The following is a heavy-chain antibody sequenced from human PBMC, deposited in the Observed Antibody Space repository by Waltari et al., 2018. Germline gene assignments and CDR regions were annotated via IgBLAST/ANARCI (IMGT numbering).Heavy chain of an antibody. J-gene: IGHJ5*02. CDR3: ARGIEYSSSGGWFDP. D-gene: IGHD6-6*01. CDR2: LYYRGST. V-gene: IGHV4-59*01. Sequence: QVQLQESGPGLVKPSETLSLTCTVSGGSISSYYWSWIRQPPGKGLEWIGYLYYRGSTNYNPSLKSRVTISVDTSKNQFSLKLSSVTAADTAVYYCARGIEYSSSGGWFDPWGQGTLVTVSS. CDR1: GGSISSYY.